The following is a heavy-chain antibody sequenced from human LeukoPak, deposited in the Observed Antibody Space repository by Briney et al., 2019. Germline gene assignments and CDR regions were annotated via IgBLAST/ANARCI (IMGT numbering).Heavy chain of an antibody. J-gene: IGHJ5*02. CDR2: IYYSGST. V-gene: IGHV4-59*01. Sequence: PGGSLRLSCAASGFTFSNYWMSWVRQPPGKGLEWIGYIYYSGSTKYNPSLKSRVTISLDTSKNQFSLKLSSVTAADTAVYYCARGVTEFDSSGEKYLDWFDPWGQGALVTVSS. CDR1: GFTFSNYW. D-gene: IGHD3-22*01. CDR3: ARGVTEFDSSGEKYLDWFDP.